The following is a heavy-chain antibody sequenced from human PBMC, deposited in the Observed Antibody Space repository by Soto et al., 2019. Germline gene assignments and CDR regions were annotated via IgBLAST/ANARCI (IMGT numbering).Heavy chain of an antibody. J-gene: IGHJ3*02. CDR1: GYTLTELS. Sequence: GASVKVSCKVSGYTLTELSMHWVRQAPGKGLEWMGGFDPEDGETIYAQKFQGRVTMTEDTSTDTAYMELSSLRSEDTAVYYCATALPAYYYDSSGYRDAFDIWGQGTMVTVSS. D-gene: IGHD3-22*01. CDR3: ATALPAYYYDSSGYRDAFDI. CDR2: FDPEDGET. V-gene: IGHV1-24*01.